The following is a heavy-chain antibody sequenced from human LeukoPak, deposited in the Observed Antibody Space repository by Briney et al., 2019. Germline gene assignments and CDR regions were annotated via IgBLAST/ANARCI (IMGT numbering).Heavy chain of an antibody. CDR3: ARGLNYYYYMDV. Sequence: GGSLRLSCAASGFTFSDYYMSWIRQAPGKGLEWVSYISSSGSTIYYAGSVKGRFTISRDNSKNTLYLQMNSLRAEDTAVYYCARGLNYYYYMDVWGKGTTVTVSS. CDR2: ISSSGSTI. J-gene: IGHJ6*03. CDR1: GFTFSDYY. V-gene: IGHV3-11*04.